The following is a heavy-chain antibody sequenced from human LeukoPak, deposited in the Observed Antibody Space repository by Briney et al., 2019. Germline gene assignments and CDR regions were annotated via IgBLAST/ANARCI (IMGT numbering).Heavy chain of an antibody. J-gene: IGHJ4*02. V-gene: IGHV4-59*01. CDR3: ARAHSSGWYREVDFDY. Sequence: SETLSLTCTDSGGSISSYYWSWIRQPPGKGLEWIGYIYYSGSTNYNPSLKSRVTISVDTSKNQFSLKLSSVTAADTAVYYCARAHSSGWYREVDFDYWGQGTLVTVSS. CDR2: IYYSGST. D-gene: IGHD6-19*01. CDR1: GGSISSYY.